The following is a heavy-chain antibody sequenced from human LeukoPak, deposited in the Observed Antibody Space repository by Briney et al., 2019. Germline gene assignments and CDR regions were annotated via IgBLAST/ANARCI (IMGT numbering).Heavy chain of an antibody. CDR2: IYTSGST. Sequence: SETLSLTCTVSGYSISSGYYWGWIRQPAGKGLEWIGRIYTSGSTNYNPSLKSRVTMSVDTSKNQFSLKLSSVTAADTAVYYCARDRGAARRYYMDVWGKGTTVTVSS. CDR3: ARDRGAARRYYMDV. D-gene: IGHD6-6*01. J-gene: IGHJ6*03. V-gene: IGHV4-4*07. CDR1: GYSISSGYY.